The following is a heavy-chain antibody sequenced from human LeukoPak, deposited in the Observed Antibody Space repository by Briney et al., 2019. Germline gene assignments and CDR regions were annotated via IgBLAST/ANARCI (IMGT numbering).Heavy chain of an antibody. CDR3: ARDPVGANGVFDY. D-gene: IGHD1-26*01. CDR1: GYIFTSYG. CDR2: ISAFNGNT. V-gene: IGHV1-18*01. Sequence: GASVKVSCKASGYIFTSYGISWVRQAPGQGLEWMGWISAFNGNTNYAQKFQGRVTMTTGTSTNTAYMELRSLSSDDTAVYFCARDPVGANGVFDYWGQGTLVTVSS. J-gene: IGHJ4*02.